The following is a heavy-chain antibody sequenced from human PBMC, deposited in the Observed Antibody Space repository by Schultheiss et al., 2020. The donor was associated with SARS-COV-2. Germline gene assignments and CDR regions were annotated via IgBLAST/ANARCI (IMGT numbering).Heavy chain of an antibody. CDR3: AREGEMATRGLDY. D-gene: IGHD5-24*01. CDR2: ISSSSSYI. V-gene: IGHV3-21*01. CDR1: GFTFSSYS. J-gene: IGHJ4*02. Sequence: GGSLRLSCAASGFTFSSYSMNWVRQAPGKGLEWVSSISSSSSYIYYADSVKGRFTISRDNAKNSLYLQMNSLRAEDTAVYYCAREGEMATRGLDYWGQGTVVTVAS.